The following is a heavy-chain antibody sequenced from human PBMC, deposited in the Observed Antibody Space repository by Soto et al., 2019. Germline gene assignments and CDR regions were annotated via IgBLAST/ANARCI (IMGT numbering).Heavy chain of an antibody. CDR2: IYYSGST. CDR3: ARVVVGEFSSPTFDY. J-gene: IGHJ4*02. CDR1: GGSISSGDYY. D-gene: IGHD3-16*02. Sequence: QVQLQESGPGLVKPSQTLSLTCTVSGGSISSGDYYWSWIRQPPGKGLEWIGYIYYSGSTYYNPSLKSRVTPSVDTSKNPFSLTLSSVTAADTAVYYCARVVVGEFSSPTFDYWGQGTLVTVSS. V-gene: IGHV4-30-4*01.